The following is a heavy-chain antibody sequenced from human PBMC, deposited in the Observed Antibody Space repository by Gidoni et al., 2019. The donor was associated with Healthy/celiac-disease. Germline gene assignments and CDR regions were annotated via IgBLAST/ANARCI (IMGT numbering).Heavy chain of an antibody. CDR2: IVVGSGNT. Sequence: QMQLVQSGPEVKKPGTSVKVSCKDSGFTFTSSAVQWVRQARGQRLEWIGWIVVGSGNTNYAQKFQERVTITRDMSTSTAYMELSSLRSEDTAVYYCAAHSGSYSDYYYGMDVWGQGTTVTVSS. D-gene: IGHD1-26*01. CDR1: GFTFTSSA. CDR3: AAHSGSYSDYYYGMDV. J-gene: IGHJ6*02. V-gene: IGHV1-58*01.